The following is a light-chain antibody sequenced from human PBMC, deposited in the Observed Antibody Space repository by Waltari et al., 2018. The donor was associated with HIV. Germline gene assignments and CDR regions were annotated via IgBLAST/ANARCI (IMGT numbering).Light chain of an antibody. CDR3: ATWDDALSAGV. V-gene: IGLV1-51*01. Sequence: QSVLTQPPSVSAAPGQKVTISCSGGSSNIGKNSVSWYQQLPGTAPKLLIYDNNERPSGIPDRFAGSKSGTSATLGITGLQTGDEADYYCATWDDALSAGVFGGGTRLTVL. J-gene: IGLJ2*01. CDR2: DNN. CDR1: SSNIGKNS.